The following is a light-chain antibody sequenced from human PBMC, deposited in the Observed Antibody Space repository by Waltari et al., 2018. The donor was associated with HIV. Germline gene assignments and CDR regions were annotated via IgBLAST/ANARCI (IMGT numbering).Light chain of an antibody. V-gene: IGKV3-11*01. CDR3: QQRTTWPPGLT. CDR2: DAA. J-gene: IGKJ4*01. Sequence: EIVLTQSPATLSLSPGAGATLSCRASESVSRYVAWYQQKPGQPPRLLIYDAANRASGVPARFRGSGAGTDFTLTISRLEPEDFAVYYCQQRTTWPPGLTFGGGTKVEI. CDR1: ESVSRY.